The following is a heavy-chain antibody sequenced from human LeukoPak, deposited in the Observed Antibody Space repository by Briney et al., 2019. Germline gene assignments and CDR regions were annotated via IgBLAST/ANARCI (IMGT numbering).Heavy chain of an antibody. Sequence: GESLKISCKGSGYSFTTYWIAWVRQMPGKGLEWMGFIYPGDSDTRYSPSFQGQVTISADKSISTAYLQLSGLRASDTAIYYCVRFGLTSSLDYWGQGTLVTVSS. V-gene: IGHV5-51*01. CDR3: VRFGLTSSLDY. CDR2: IYPGDSDT. D-gene: IGHD6-13*01. CDR1: GYSFTTYW. J-gene: IGHJ4*02.